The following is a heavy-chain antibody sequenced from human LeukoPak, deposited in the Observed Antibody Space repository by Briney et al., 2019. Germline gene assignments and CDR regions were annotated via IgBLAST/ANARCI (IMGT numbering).Heavy chain of an antibody. Sequence: QPGGSLRLSCAASGFTFSSYGMHWVRQAPGKGLEWVAVISYDGSNKYYADSVKGRFTISRDNSKNTLYLQMNSLRAEDTAVYYCAKDFSGSLVAFDYWGQGTLVTVSS. CDR3: AKDFSGSLVAFDY. J-gene: IGHJ4*02. D-gene: IGHD3-10*01. CDR2: ISYDGSNK. V-gene: IGHV3-30*18. CDR1: GFTFSSYG.